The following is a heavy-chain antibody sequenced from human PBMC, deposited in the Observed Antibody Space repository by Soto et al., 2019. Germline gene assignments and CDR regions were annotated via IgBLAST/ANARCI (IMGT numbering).Heavy chain of an antibody. V-gene: IGHV4-34*01. D-gene: IGHD6-13*01. CDR2: TTHSGRT. Sequence: PSETLSLTCAVYGGSFNDHYWTWIRQPPGKGLEWIGETTHSGRTTYTPSLKSRLSILVDTSKNQFSLVLMSVTAADTAVYYCAREAIAAAGTVTFDYWGQGTLVTSPQ. CDR3: AREAIAAAGTVTFDY. CDR1: GGSFNDHY. J-gene: IGHJ4*02.